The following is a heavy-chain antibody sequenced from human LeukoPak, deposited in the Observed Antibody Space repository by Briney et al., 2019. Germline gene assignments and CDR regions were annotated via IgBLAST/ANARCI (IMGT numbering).Heavy chain of an antibody. CDR2: INACNGNT. V-gene: IGHV1-3*01. CDR3: ARVFSGYTYGPNWFDP. J-gene: IGHJ5*02. CDR1: VYTFTNYA. D-gene: IGHD5-18*01. Sequence: ASVKVSCKASVYTFTNYAMHWVRQAPGHRLEWMGWINACNGNTKYSQKFQGRVTITRDTSASTAYMELSSLRSEDTAVYYCARVFSGYTYGPNWFDPWGQGTLVTVSS.